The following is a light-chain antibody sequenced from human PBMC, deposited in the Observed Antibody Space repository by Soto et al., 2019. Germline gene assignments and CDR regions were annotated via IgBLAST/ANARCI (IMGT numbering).Light chain of an antibody. CDR3: HQYADSPLT. CDR2: DAS. CDR1: QSVAKSY. Sequence: ETVLTQSPGTVSLSPGESATLSCRASQSVAKSYLAWFQHKPGQAPRLLIHDASSRATGIPDRFSGSGSGTDFTLTVSRLEPEDFAVYYCHQYADSPLTFGGGTKVDNK. V-gene: IGKV3-20*01. J-gene: IGKJ4*01.